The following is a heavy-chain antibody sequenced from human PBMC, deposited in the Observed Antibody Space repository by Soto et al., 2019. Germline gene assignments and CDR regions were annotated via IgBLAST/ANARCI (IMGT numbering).Heavy chain of an antibody. CDR3: AREQRHQPLLCGFDP. CDR2: IYYSGST. D-gene: IGHD2-2*01. V-gene: IGHV4-30-4*01. J-gene: IGHJ5*02. CDR1: GGSISSGDYY. Sequence: QVQLQESGPGLVKPSQTLSLTCTVSGGSISSGDYYWSWIRQPPGKGLEWVGYIYYSGSTYYNPSLKRRLTISVDPSKSQFSLKLSSVTAADTAVYYCAREQRHQPLLCGFDPWGQGTLVTVSS.